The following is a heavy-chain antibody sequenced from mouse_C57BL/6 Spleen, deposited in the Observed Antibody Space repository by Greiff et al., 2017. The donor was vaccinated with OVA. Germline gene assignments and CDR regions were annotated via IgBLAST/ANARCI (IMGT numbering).Heavy chain of an antibody. D-gene: IGHD4-1*01. V-gene: IGHV2-2*01. Sequence: QVQLQQSGPGLVQPSQSLSITCTVSGFSLTSYGVHWVRQSPGKGLEWLGVIWSGGSTDNYAAFISRLSISKVESKSQVFFKMNSLQADDTAIEYCARKGDWDRYYAMDYWGQGTSVTVSS. CDR2: IWSGGST. CDR3: ARKGDWDRYYAMDY. J-gene: IGHJ4*01. CDR1: GFSLTSYG.